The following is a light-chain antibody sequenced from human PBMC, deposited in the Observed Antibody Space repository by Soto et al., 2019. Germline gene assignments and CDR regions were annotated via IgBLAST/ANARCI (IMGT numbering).Light chain of an antibody. CDR2: LNSDGSH. J-gene: IGLJ2*01. Sequence: QLVLTQSPSASASLGASVKLTCTLSSGHSNYAIAWHQQQSEKGPRYLMKLNSDGSHSKGDGIPDRFSGSSSGAERYLTIASLQSEGEADYYCQTWGSGIVVFGGGTKLTFL. CDR3: QTWGSGIVV. CDR1: SGHSNYA. V-gene: IGLV4-69*01.